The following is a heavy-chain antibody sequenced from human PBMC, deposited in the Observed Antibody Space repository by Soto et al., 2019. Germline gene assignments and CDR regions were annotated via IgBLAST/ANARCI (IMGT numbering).Heavy chain of an antibody. CDR2: IIPIFGTA. CDR3: ASSLYSSSWYTPFDY. CDR1: GGTFSSYA. Sequence: SVKVSCKASGGTFSSYAISWVRQAPGQGLGWMGGIIPIFGTANYAQKFQGRVTITADESTSTAYMELSSLRSEDTAVYYCASSLYSSSWYTPFDYWGQGTLVTVSS. V-gene: IGHV1-69*13. J-gene: IGHJ4*02. D-gene: IGHD6-13*01.